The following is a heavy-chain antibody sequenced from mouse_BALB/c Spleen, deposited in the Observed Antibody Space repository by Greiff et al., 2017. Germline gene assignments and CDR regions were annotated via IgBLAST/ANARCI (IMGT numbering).Heavy chain of an antibody. V-gene: IGHV5-4*02. Sequence: EVKVVESGGGLVKPGGSLTLSCAASGFTFSDYYMYWVRQTPEKRLEWVASIRDGGSYTDYPASVTGRFTISRDNAKNNLYLKMSSLKAEDTAMYYCASYYYTYGYAMDDWGQGTSVTVSS. CDR2: IRDGGSYT. CDR1: GFTFSDYY. J-gene: IGHJ4*01. D-gene: IGHD2-14*01. CDR3: ASYYYTYGYAMDD.